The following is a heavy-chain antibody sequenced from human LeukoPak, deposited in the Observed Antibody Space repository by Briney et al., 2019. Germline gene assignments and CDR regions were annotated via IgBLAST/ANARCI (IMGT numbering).Heavy chain of an antibody. CDR3: AKVSCSSTSCYALTDNWFDP. V-gene: IGHV3-7*01. J-gene: IGHJ5*02. CDR2: IKQDGSEK. Sequence: GGSLRLSCAASGFTFSSYWMSWVRQAPGKGLEWVANIKQDGSEKYYVDSVKGRFTISRDNSKNTLYLQMNSLRAEDTAVYCCAKVSCSSTSCYALTDNWFDPWGQGTLVTVSS. D-gene: IGHD2-2*01. CDR1: GFTFSSYW.